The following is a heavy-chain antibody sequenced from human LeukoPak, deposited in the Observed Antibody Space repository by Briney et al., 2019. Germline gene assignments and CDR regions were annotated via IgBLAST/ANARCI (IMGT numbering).Heavy chain of an antibody. D-gene: IGHD4-17*01. CDR3: ARWGTVTRFVVDY. CDR2: IYPGDSDT. J-gene: IGHJ4*02. V-gene: IGHV5-51*01. CDR1: GYSFTSYW. Sequence: HGESLKISCKGSGYSFTSYWIGWVRQMPGKGLEWMGIIYPGDSDTRYSPSFQGQVTISADKSFSTAYLQWRSLKASDTAMYYCARWGTVTRFVVDYWGQGTLVTVSS.